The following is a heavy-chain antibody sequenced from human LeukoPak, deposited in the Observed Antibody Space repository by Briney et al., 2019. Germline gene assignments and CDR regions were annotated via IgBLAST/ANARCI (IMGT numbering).Heavy chain of an antibody. Sequence: PGRSLRLSCAASGFTFSSYAMSWVRQAPGKGREWVSAISGSGGSTYYADSVKGRFTISRDNSKNTLYLQMNSLRAEDTAVYYCAKDKYRYGDYCDYWGQGTLVTVSS. J-gene: IGHJ4*02. CDR3: AKDKYRYGDYCDY. D-gene: IGHD4-17*01. CDR2: ISGSGGST. CDR1: GFTFSSYA. V-gene: IGHV3-23*01.